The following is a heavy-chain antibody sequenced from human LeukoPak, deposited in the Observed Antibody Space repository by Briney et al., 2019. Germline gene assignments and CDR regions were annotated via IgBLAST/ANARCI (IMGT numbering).Heavy chain of an antibody. J-gene: IGHJ3*02. Sequence: SVKVSCKASGGTFSSYAISWVRQAPGQGLEWMGGIIPIFGTANYAQKFQGRVTITADESTSTAYMELSSLRSEDTAVYYCARLRDYYDSSGYYTPLDAFDIWGQGTMVTVSS. CDR3: ARLRDYYDSSGYYTPLDAFDI. CDR2: IIPIFGTA. V-gene: IGHV1-69*13. CDR1: GGTFSSYA. D-gene: IGHD3-22*01.